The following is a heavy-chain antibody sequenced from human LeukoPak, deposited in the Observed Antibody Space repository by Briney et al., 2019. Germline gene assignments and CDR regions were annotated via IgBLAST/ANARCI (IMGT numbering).Heavy chain of an antibody. V-gene: IGHV1-69*13. CDR3: AARIYAPGDVGWFDP. D-gene: IGHD2/OR15-2a*01. J-gene: IGHJ5*02. CDR2: TIPLFGVR. CDR1: GVTFSNSA. Sequence: SVKVSCKASGVTFSNSAFSWVRHAPGQGLEWMAETIPLFGVRKYAEKFQGRVTITPDATTNTVFLDLTSLRSEDTAVYYCAARIYAPGDVGWFDPWGQGTLVTVSS.